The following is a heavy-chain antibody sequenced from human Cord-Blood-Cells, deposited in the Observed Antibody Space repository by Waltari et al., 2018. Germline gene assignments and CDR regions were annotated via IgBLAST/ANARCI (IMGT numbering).Heavy chain of an antibody. CDR2: INHSGST. CDR3: ARRVVRGVIDY. J-gene: IGHJ4*02. Sequence: QVQLQQWGAGLLKPSETPSLTCAVYGGSFSGYYWSWIRQPPGKGLEWIGEINHSGSTNYNPSLKSRVTISVDTSKNQFSLKLSSVTAADTAVYYCARRVVRGVIDYWGQGTLVTVSS. V-gene: IGHV4-34*01. CDR1: GGSFSGYY. D-gene: IGHD3-10*01.